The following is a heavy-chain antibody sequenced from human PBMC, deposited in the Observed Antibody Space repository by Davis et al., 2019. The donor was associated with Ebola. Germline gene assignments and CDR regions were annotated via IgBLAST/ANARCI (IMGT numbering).Heavy chain of an antibody. CDR1: GYTFTNYY. Sequence: AASVKVSCKASGYTFTNYYMHWVRQAPGQGLEWMGMINPNDGRTIYAQKFQGRVTITADESTSTAYMELSSLRSEDTAVYYCARGVYGGRSKNYYYYGMDVWGKGTTVTVSS. D-gene: IGHD4-23*01. CDR3: ARGVYGGRSKNYYYYGMDV. J-gene: IGHJ6*04. CDR2: INPNDGRT. V-gene: IGHV1-46*01.